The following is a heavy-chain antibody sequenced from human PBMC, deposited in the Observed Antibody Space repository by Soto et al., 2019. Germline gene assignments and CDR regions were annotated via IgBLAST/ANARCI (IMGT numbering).Heavy chain of an antibody. J-gene: IGHJ6*02. V-gene: IGHV4-39*01. Sequence: ETLSLTCTVSGDSISSNNYYWGWIRQPPGKGLEWIGNVYFSGSTYYNPSLKSRVTISVDTSKNQFSLKLSSVTAADTAVYYCASYYFGSGSYYRPYYYYGIDVWGQGTTVT. D-gene: IGHD3-10*01. CDR1: GDSISSNNYY. CDR2: VYFSGST. CDR3: ASYYFGSGSYYRPYYYYGIDV.